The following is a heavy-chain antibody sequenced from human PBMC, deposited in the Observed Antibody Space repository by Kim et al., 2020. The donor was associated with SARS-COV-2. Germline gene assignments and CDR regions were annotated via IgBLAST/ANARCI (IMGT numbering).Heavy chain of an antibody. D-gene: IGHD6-13*01. Sequence: VKGRFTISRDKSKNTLYLQMNSLRAEDTAVYYCAKVKQLTTYYYYGMDVWGQGTTVTVSS. J-gene: IGHJ6*02. V-gene: IGHV3-30*02. CDR3: AKVKQLTTYYYYGMDV.